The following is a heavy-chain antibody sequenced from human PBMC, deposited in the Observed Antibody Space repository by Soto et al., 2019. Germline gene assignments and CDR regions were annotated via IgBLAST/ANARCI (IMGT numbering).Heavy chain of an antibody. CDR3: ARDVAIYSGYDSPVIY. V-gene: IGHV1-18*01. CDR1: GYTFTSYG. Sequence: QVQLVQSGAEVKKPGASVKVSCKASGYTFTSYGISWVRQAPGQGLEWMGWISAYNGNTNYAQKLQGRVTMTTDTSTSTAYTELRSLRSDDTAVYYCARDVAIYSGYDSPVIYWGQGTLVTVSS. CDR2: ISAYNGNT. J-gene: IGHJ4*02. D-gene: IGHD5-12*01.